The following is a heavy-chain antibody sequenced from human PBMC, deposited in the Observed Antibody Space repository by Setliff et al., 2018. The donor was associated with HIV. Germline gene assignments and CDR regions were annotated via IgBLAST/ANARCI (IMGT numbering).Heavy chain of an antibody. V-gene: IGHV1-46*01. J-gene: IGHJ5*01. CDR2: INPIRGLA. D-gene: IGHD3-22*01. CDR1: GYTFTSDY. Sequence: ASVKVSCKASGYTFTSDYIHWVRQAPGQGLEWMGIINPIRGLANYAQSFQGRITITADTSTSTAYMELSSLRSEDTAVYYCTRHYHVSTGYYRPPFDFWGQGALVTVSS. CDR3: TRHYHVSTGYYRPPFDF.